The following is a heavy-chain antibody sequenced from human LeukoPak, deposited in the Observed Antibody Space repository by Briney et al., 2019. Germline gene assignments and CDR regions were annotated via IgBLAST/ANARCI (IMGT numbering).Heavy chain of an antibody. CDR2: INYRGST. J-gene: IGHJ4*02. V-gene: IGHV4-39*01. CDR1: GGSVSSTTYY. Sequence: DTLSLTCTVSGGSVSSTTYYWSWIRQPPGKGLEWILSINYRGSTYYNPSLKSRVTISVDTSENQFFLKLSSVTAADTAVYYCARYVVYGSGKYYFDYWGQGTLVTVSS. D-gene: IGHD3-10*01. CDR3: ARYVVYGSGKYYFDY.